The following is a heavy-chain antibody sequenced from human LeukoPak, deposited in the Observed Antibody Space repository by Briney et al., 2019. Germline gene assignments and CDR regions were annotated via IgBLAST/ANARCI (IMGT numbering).Heavy chain of an antibody. CDR3: ARATGAAAGSGDY. V-gene: IGHV3-48*04. CDR2: ISNTGSVI. J-gene: IGHJ4*02. D-gene: IGHD6-13*01. CDR1: GFTFSSHT. Sequence: GGSLRLSCAASGFTFSSHTMNWVRQAPGKGLEWISYISNTGSVIYYADSVKGRFTISRDNAKNTLYLQMNSLRAEDTAVYYCARATGAAAGSGDYWGQGTLVTVSS.